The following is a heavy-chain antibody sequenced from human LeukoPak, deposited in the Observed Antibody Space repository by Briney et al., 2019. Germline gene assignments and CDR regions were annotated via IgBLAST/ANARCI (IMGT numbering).Heavy chain of an antibody. V-gene: IGHV3-30*02. D-gene: IGHD3-22*01. CDR3: AKLDSSGYYYDYDAFDI. CDR2: IRYDGSNK. Sequence: PGGSLRLSCAASGFTFSSYGMHWVRQAPGQGLEWVAFIRYDGSNKYYADSVKGRFTISRDNSKNTLYLQMNSLRAEDTAVYYCAKLDSSGYYYDYDAFDIWGQGTMVTVSS. J-gene: IGHJ3*02. CDR1: GFTFSSYG.